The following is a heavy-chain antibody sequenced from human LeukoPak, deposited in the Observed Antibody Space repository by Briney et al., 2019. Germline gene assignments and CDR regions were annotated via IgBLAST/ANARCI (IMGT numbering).Heavy chain of an antibody. Sequence: SEALSLTCIAFGGSISSSSYYWGWIRQPPGKGLEWIGYIYYSGNTNSHPSLKGRATISVDTSKNQFSLKLTSVTAADTAVYYCARDLGSKWPNWYFDLWGRGTLVTVSS. J-gene: IGHJ2*01. D-gene: IGHD5-12*01. CDR1: GGSISSSSYY. CDR2: IYYSGNT. CDR3: ARDLGSKWPNWYFDL. V-gene: IGHV4-61*01.